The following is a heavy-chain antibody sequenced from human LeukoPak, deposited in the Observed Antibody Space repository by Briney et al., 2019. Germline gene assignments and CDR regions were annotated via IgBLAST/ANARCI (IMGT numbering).Heavy chain of an antibody. V-gene: IGHV3-30*04. CDR3: ARDQAATLFDY. CDR2: ISYDGSNK. Sequence: GGSLRLSCAASGFTFSSYAMTWVRQAPGKGLEWGAVISYDGSNKYYADSVKGRFTISRDNSKNTLYLQMNSLRAEDTAVYYCARDQAATLFDYWGQGTLVTVSS. J-gene: IGHJ4*02. CDR1: GFTFSSYA. D-gene: IGHD6-13*01.